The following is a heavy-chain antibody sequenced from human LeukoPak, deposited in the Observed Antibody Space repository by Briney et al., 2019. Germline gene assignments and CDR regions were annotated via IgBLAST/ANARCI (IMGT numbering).Heavy chain of an antibody. CDR1: GGTFSSYA. D-gene: IGHD1-1*01. J-gene: IGHJ4*02. CDR3: ARENNRGTTGTDIDY. V-gene: IGHV1-69*04. Sequence: SVKVSCKASGGTFSSYAISWVRQAPGQGLEWMGRIIPILGIANYAQKFQGRVTTTADKSTSTAYMELSSLRSEDTAVYYCARENNRGTTGTDIDYWGQGTLVTVSS. CDR2: IIPILGIA.